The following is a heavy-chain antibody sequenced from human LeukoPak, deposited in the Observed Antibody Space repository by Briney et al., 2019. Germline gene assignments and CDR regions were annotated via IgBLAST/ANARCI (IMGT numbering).Heavy chain of an antibody. V-gene: IGHV3-33*01. J-gene: IGHJ4*02. Sequence: SGGSLRLSCAASGFTFSSYGMHWVRQAPGKGLEWVAVIWYNGSNKYYADSVKGRFTISRDNSKNTLYLQMNSLRAEDTAVYYCAREGGGPPTGPPNPFDYWGQGTLVTVSS. D-gene: IGHD2-15*01. CDR1: GFTFSSYG. CDR3: AREGGGPPTGPPNPFDY. CDR2: IWYNGSNK.